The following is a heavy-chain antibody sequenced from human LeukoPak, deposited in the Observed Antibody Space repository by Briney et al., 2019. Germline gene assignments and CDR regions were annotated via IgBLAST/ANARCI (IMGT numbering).Heavy chain of an antibody. CDR2: IYTSGSA. D-gene: IGHD1-26*01. J-gene: IGHJ5*02. CDR3: ARPVGSSESNWFDP. Sequence: SQTLSLTCTVSGGSISSRSYYWSWIRQPAGKGLEWIGRIYTSGSANYNPSLKSRVTISLDTSKNQFSLRLSSVTAADTAVYYCARPVGSSESNWFDPWGQGTLATVSS. V-gene: IGHV4-61*02. CDR1: GGSISSRSYY.